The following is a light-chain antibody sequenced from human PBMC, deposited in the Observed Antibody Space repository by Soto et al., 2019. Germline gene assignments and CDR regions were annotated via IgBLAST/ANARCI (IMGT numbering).Light chain of an antibody. CDR1: SSDDGGYNY. J-gene: IGLJ2*01. CDR2: DVS. Sequence: QSALTQPPSASGSPGQSVTISCTGTSSDDGGYNYVSWYQQHPGKVPKLMIYDVSKRPSGVPDRFSGSKSGNTASLSVSGLQAEDEADYYCSSYGGSDNLVFGGGTKLTVL. V-gene: IGLV2-8*01. CDR3: SSYGGSDNLV.